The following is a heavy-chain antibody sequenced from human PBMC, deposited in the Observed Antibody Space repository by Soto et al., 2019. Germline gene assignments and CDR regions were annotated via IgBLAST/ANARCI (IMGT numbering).Heavy chain of an antibody. CDR2: ISYDGSNK. CDR1: GFTFSNYG. D-gene: IGHD2-2*01. CDR3: ARDRGSKSYYYYGMDV. J-gene: IGHJ6*02. Sequence: GGSLRLSCAASGFTFSNYGMSWVRQAPGKGLEWVAVISYDGSNKYYADSVKGRFTISRDNSKNTLYVQMNSLRAEDTAVYYCARDRGSKSYYYYGMDVWGQGTTVTVSS. V-gene: IGHV3-30*03.